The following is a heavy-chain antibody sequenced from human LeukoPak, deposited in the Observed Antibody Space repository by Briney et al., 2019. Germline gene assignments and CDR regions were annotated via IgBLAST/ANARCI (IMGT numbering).Heavy chain of an antibody. D-gene: IGHD3-10*01. CDR3: AREVSGSFDY. V-gene: IGHV3-7*03. CDR2: IKQDGREK. J-gene: IGHJ4*02. CDR1: IFTFSSYW. Sequence: GGSLRLSCAASIFTFSSYWMSWVRQAPGKGLEWVANIKQDGREKNYVDSVKGRFTISRDNAKNSLYLQMNSLRAEDTAVYNCAREVSGSFDYWGQGALVTVSS.